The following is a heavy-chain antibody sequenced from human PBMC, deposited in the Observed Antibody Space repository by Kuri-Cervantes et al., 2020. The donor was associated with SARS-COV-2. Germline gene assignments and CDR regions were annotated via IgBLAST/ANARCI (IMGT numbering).Heavy chain of an antibody. J-gene: IGHJ4*02. CDR1: GFTFSSYW. D-gene: IGHD5-18*01. CDR2: INSDGSST. V-gene: IGHV3-74*01. Sequence: GGSLRLSCVASGFTFSSYWMHWVRQAPGKGLVWVPRINSDGSSTSYADSVKGRFTISRDNAKNSLYLQMNSLRADDTAVYYCARVRNPVDRTMGEGYWGQGTLVTVSS. CDR3: ARVRNPVDRTMGEGY.